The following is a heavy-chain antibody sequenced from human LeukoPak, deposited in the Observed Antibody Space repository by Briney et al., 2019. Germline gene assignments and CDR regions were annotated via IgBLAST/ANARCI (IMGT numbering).Heavy chain of an antibody. D-gene: IGHD3-10*01. CDR3: ARDSGAGYYGMDV. Sequence: SETLSLTCTVSGGSVSSGGYYWSWIRQHPGKGLEWIGYIYYSGSTYCNPSLKSRVTISVDTSKNQFSLKLSSVTAADTAVYYCARDSGAGYYGMDVWGQGTTVTVSS. CDR1: GGSVSSGGYY. CDR2: IYYSGST. J-gene: IGHJ6*02. V-gene: IGHV4-31*03.